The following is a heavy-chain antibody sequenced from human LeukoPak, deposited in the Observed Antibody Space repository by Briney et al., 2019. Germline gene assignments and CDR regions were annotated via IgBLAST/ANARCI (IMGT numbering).Heavy chain of an antibody. CDR2: ISSNGGST. V-gene: IGHV3-64*01. CDR1: GFTFSSYA. J-gene: IGHJ4*02. CDR3: AKDYWEDNFDY. Sequence: GGSLRLSCAASGFTFSSYAMHWVRQAPGKGLEYVSAISSNGGSTYYANSVKGRFTISRDNSKNTLYLQMGSLRAEDMAVYYCAKDYWEDNFDYWGQGTLVTVSS. D-gene: IGHD1-26*01.